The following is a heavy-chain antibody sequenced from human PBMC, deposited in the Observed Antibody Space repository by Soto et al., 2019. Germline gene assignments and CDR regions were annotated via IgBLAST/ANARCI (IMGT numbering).Heavy chain of an antibody. CDR2: IVPIFGTT. CDR1: GDTFSSYS. Sequence: QVRLVQSGAEVNKPGSSVKVSCKASGDTFSSYSISWVRQAPGQGLEWMGGIVPIFGTTVYAPRLQGRLTIAADGPASTSYMELGGLTFEDTAVYFCAVNSFGGGSQGDVWGQGTTVTVSS. D-gene: IGHD3-10*01. V-gene: IGHV1-69*01. CDR3: AVNSFGGGSQGDV. J-gene: IGHJ6*02.